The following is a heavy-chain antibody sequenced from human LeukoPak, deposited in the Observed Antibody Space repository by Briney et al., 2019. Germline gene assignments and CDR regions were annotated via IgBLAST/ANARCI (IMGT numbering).Heavy chain of an antibody. J-gene: IGHJ4*02. V-gene: IGHV3-21*01. CDR1: GFTFDDYA. D-gene: IGHD3-10*01. CDR3: ARNYGSGSSKYDY. Sequence: PGGSLRLSCAASGFTFDDYAMHWVRQAPGKGLEWVSSITSTSNGAYMYYADSVKGRFTISRDNAKNSLYLQMNSLGAEDTAVYYCARNYGSGSSKYDYWGQGTLVTVSP. CDR2: ITSTSNGAYM.